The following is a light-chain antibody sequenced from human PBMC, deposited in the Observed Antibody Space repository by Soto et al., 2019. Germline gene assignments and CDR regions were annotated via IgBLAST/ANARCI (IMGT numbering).Light chain of an antibody. V-gene: IGLV2-14*01. CDR3: SSYTSTNSWV. J-gene: IGLJ3*02. Sequence: QSALTQSASVSGSPGQSITIYCTGTSSDVGGYNYVSWYQQHPGKAPKLIIYDVSNRPSGVSTRFSGSKSGNTVSLTISGLQAEDEADYSCSSYTSTNSWVFGGGTKLTVL. CDR2: DVS. CDR1: SSDVGGYNY.